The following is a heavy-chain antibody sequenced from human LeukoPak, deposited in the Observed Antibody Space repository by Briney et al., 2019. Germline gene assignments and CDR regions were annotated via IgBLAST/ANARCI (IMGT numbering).Heavy chain of an antibody. CDR3: ARVKYYLYAY. J-gene: IGHJ4*02. CDR1: GYPFTASY. D-gene: IGHD2/OR15-2a*01. Sequence: GASVKVSCKPSGYPFTASYTHRVRQAPGHGLEWLGRIDPKDGDTNYSAKFPGRVTITADTSINTAYMELSSLTFDDTAVCFCARVKYYLYAYWGQGTLLTVSS. V-gene: IGHV1-2*02. CDR2: IDPKDGDT.